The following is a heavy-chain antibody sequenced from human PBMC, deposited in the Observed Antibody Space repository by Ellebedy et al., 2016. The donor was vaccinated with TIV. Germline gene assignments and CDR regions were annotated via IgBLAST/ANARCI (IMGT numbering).Heavy chain of an antibody. J-gene: IGHJ4*02. Sequence: SETLSLXXAVYGGSFSGYYWSWIRQPPGKGLEWIGSIYHSGSTYYNPSLKSRVTISVDTSKNQFSLKLSSVTAADTAVYYCAMESVTAAYLLDYWGQGTLVTVSS. CDR3: AMESVTAAYLLDY. D-gene: IGHD6-13*01. CDR1: GGSFSGYY. CDR2: IYHSGST. V-gene: IGHV4-34*01.